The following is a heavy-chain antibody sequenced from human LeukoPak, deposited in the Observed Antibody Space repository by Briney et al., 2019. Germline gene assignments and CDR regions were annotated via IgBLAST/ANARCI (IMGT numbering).Heavy chain of an antibody. D-gene: IGHD6-13*01. V-gene: IGHV1-69*05. Sequence: SVKVSCKASGGTFSSYAISWVRQAPGQGLEWMGGIIPIFGTANYAQKFQGRVTITTDESTSTAYMELSSLRSEDTAVYYCARSVTAAGSKSGLFDYWGQGTLVAVSS. CDR1: GGTFSSYA. CDR2: IIPIFGTA. CDR3: ARSVTAAGSKSGLFDY. J-gene: IGHJ4*02.